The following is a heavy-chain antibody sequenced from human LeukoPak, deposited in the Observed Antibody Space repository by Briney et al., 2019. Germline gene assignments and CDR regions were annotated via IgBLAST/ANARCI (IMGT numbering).Heavy chain of an antibody. CDR3: ARAPSEIGGYYPEYFRH. J-gene: IGHJ1*01. Sequence: GGSLRLSCAASGFSFSSYWMHWVRQAPGEGLVWVSRIKSDGKTNYADSVKGRFTISRDNAKNTVSLQMNSLRAEDTGVYYCARAPSEIGGYYPEYFRHWGQGTLVTVSS. D-gene: IGHD3-22*01. CDR2: IKSDGKT. V-gene: IGHV3-74*01. CDR1: GFSFSSYW.